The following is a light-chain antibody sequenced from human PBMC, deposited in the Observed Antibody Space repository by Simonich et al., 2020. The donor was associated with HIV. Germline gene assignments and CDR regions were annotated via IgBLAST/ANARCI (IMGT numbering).Light chain of an antibody. J-gene: IGLJ3*02. Sequence: QSALTQPASVSGSPGQSITISCTGTSSDVGGYNFVSWYQQHPGKAPKLMIYDVSKGPSGVSLRFSGSKSGNTASLSISGLQAEDEADYYCASYTSSTTWVFGGGTKLTVL. CDR1: SSDVGGYNF. CDR2: DVS. CDR3: ASYTSSTTWV. V-gene: IGLV2-14*03.